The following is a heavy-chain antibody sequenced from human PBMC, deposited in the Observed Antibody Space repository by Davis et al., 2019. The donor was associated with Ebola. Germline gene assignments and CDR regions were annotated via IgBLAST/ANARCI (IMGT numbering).Heavy chain of an antibody. D-gene: IGHD3-16*01. V-gene: IGHV3-74*01. J-gene: IGHJ5*02. Sequence: HTGGSLRLSCAASGLTFSSYSMHWVRQAPGKGLVWVSYVNSDGSRRGYADSVEGRFTISRDNSKNTLSLQMNSVRGEDTAVYFCAKDKGFWVPPDYFGPWGQGVLVTVSS. CDR2: VNSDGSRR. CDR1: GLTFSSYS. CDR3: AKDKGFWVPPDYFGP.